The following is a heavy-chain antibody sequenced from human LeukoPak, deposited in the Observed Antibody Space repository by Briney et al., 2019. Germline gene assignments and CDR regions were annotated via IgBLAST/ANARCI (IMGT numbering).Heavy chain of an antibody. V-gene: IGHV3-30*18. Sequence: GGSLRLSCAASRFTFSSYGMHWVRQAPGKGLEWVAVISYDGSNKYYADSVKGRFTISRDNSKNTLYLQMNSLRAEDTAVYYCAKGYGSGSYFDYWGQGTLVTVSS. J-gene: IGHJ4*02. D-gene: IGHD3-10*01. CDR3: AKGYGSGSYFDY. CDR2: ISYDGSNK. CDR1: RFTFSSYG.